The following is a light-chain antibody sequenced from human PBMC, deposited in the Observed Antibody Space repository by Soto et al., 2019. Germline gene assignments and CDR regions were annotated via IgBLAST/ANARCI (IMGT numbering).Light chain of an antibody. CDR2: GAS. CDR3: QQYNNWPPYT. CDR1: QSVNSN. V-gene: IGKV3-15*01. Sequence: EIVMTQSPATLSVSPGERATLSCRASQSVNSNLAWYQQKPGQAPRLLIYGASSRATGIPARFSGSGSGTEFTHTISSLQSEDFAVYYCQQYNNWPPYTFGQGTTLEIK. J-gene: IGKJ2*01.